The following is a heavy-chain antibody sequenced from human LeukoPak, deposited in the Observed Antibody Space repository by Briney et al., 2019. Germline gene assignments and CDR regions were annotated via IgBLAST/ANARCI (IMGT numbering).Heavy chain of an antibody. J-gene: IGHJ5*02. Sequence: GGSLRLSCAASGLTFSTYGMHWVRQAPGKGLEWVAFIHNDGNDKYYADSVKGRFTISRDNSKDTLDLQMNGLRAEDTAVYYCARAVTWIDPWGQGTLVTVSS. CDR3: ARAVTWIDP. V-gene: IGHV3-30*02. CDR2: IHNDGNDK. CDR1: GLTFSTYG.